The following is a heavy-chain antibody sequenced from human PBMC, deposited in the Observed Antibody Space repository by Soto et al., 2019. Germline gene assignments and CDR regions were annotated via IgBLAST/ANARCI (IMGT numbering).Heavy chain of an antibody. D-gene: IGHD3-3*01. CDR2: IYYSGST. V-gene: IGHV4-30-4*01. Sequence: SETLSLTCSVSGGSISSGDYYWSWIRQPPGKGLEWIWYIYYSGSTYYNPSLKSRVTISVDTSKNQFSLKLSSVTAADTAVYYCARVEVTIDYWGQGTLVTVSS. CDR3: ARVEVTIDY. J-gene: IGHJ4*02. CDR1: GGSISSGDYY.